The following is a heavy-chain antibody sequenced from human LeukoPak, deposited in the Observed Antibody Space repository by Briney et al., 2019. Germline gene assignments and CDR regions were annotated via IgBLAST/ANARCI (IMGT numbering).Heavy chain of an antibody. CDR1: GYTFTSYA. J-gene: IGHJ4*02. V-gene: IGHV7-4-1*02. Sequence: ASVKVSCKASGYTFTSYAMNWVRQAPGQGLEWMGWINTNTGNPTYAQGFTGRFVVSLDTSVSTAYLQISSLKAEDTAVYYCARDKLRFLEWLSFPDRNFDYWGQGTLVTVSS. D-gene: IGHD3-3*01. CDR3: ARDKLRFLEWLSFPDRNFDY. CDR2: INTNTGNP.